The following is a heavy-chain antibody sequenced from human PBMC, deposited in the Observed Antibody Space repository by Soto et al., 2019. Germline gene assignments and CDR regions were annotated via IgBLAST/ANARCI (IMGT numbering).Heavy chain of an antibody. CDR2: ISYDGSNK. J-gene: IGHJ4*02. Sequence: QVQLVESGGGVVQPGRSLRLSCAASGFTFSSYAMHWVRQAPGKGLEWVAVISYDGSNKYYADSVKGRFTISRDNSKSTLYLQMNSLRAEDSAIYYCARASGESYPGSRVFVSWGQGTRVTVSS. CDR1: GFTFSSYA. CDR3: ARASGESYPGSRVFVS. V-gene: IGHV3-30-3*01. D-gene: IGHD3-10*01.